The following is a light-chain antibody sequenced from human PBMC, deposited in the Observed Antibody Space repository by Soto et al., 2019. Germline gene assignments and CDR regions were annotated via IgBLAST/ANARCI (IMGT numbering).Light chain of an antibody. CDR2: AAS. CDR3: HQTDSSPET. CDR1: QSISIF. J-gene: IGKJ1*01. Sequence: DIQMTQSPSSLSASVGDRVTITCRASQSISIFLNWYQQKPGKAPKLLIYAASTLQSGVASRFSGSGSGTDFTLTISSLQPEDFATYYCHQTDSSPETFGQGTKVEIK. V-gene: IGKV1-39*01.